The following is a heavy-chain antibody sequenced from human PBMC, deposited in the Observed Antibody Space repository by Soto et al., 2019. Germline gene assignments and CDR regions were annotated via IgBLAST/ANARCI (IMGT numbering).Heavy chain of an antibody. CDR3: ATFYGDYAGGEFFQH. V-gene: IGHV3-23*01. Sequence: GGSLRLSCVFSGFTFSNYAMNWVRQAPGKGLEWVSAITGPGRSAYYADSVKGRFTISRDSSKNTLYLQMSSLRAEDTGVYYCATFYGDYAGGEFFQHWGRGTLVTVSS. D-gene: IGHD4-17*01. CDR2: ITGPGRSA. J-gene: IGHJ1*01. CDR1: GFTFSNYA.